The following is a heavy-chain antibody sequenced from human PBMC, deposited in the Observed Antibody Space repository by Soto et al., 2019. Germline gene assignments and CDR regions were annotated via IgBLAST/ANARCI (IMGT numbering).Heavy chain of an antibody. Sequence: NLSLSCTVYRDFSSSYYMSWIRQPPGKGPEWIGNIHYSGSTNYNPSLKSRVTISVDTSKNQFSLRLSSVTAAETAVYYCARHSYYSNPLRFDPWGQGTLVTVS. V-gene: IGHV4-59*08. D-gene: IGHD4-4*01. CDR2: IHYSGST. J-gene: IGHJ5*02. CDR3: ARHSYYSNPLRFDP. CDR1: RDFSSSYY.